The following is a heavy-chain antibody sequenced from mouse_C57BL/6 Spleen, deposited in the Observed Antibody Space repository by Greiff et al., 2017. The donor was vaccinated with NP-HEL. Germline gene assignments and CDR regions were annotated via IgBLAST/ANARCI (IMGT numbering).Heavy chain of an antibody. CDR2: IDPSDSET. CDR3: ATGTWGNYFDY. CDR1: GYTFTSYW. J-gene: IGHJ2*01. V-gene: IGHV1-52*01. Sequence: VQLQQSGAELVRPGSSVKLSCKASGYTFTSYWMHWVKQRPIQGLEWIGNIDPSDSETHYNQKFKDKATLTVDKSSSTAYMQLSSLTSEDSAVYYCATGTWGNYFDYWGQGTTLTVSS. D-gene: IGHD4-1*01.